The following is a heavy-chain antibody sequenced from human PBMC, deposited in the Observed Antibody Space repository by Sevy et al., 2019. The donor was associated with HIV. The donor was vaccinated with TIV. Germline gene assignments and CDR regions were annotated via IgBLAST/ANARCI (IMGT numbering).Heavy chain of an antibody. D-gene: IGHD1-26*01. CDR2: IYYSGST. CDR1: GGSISSYY. Sequence: SETLSLTCTVFGGSISSYYWNWIRQPPGKGLEWIGYIYYSGSTNYNPSLKSRVTISVDMSKNQFSRKLSSLTAADTAVYYCARESPLGVEWELSRPQNWFDPWGQGTLVTVSS. CDR3: ARESPLGVEWELSRPQNWFDP. J-gene: IGHJ5*02. V-gene: IGHV4-59*01.